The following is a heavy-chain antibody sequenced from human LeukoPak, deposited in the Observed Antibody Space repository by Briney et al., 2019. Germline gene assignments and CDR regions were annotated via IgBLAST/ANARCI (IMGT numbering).Heavy chain of an antibody. CDR2: IYYNGST. D-gene: IGHD6-19*01. V-gene: IGHV4-59*08. CDR3: ARGVTGGWYGDFQH. J-gene: IGHJ1*01. Sequence: PSETLSLICTVSGGSINIYYWSWIRQPPGKGLEWVGYIYYNGSTSYNPSLKSRVTISIDKSKNQFSLKLTSVTAADTAVYYCARGVTGGWYGDFQHWGQGTLVTVSS. CDR1: GGSINIYY.